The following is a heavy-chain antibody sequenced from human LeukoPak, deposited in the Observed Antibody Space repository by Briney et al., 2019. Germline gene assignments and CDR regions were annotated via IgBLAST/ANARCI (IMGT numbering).Heavy chain of an antibody. Sequence: GGSLRLSCAASGFTFSSYGMTWVRQAPGKGLEWVSYISSSSSTIYYADSVKGRFTISRDNAKNSLYLQLNSLRAEDTAVYYCARRASGSYDYWGQGTLVTVSS. CDR1: GFTFSSYG. D-gene: IGHD1-26*01. V-gene: IGHV3-48*01. CDR2: ISSSSSTI. CDR3: ARRASGSYDY. J-gene: IGHJ4*02.